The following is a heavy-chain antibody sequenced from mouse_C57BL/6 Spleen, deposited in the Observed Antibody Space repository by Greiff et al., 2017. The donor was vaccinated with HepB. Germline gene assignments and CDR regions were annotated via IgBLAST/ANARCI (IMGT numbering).Heavy chain of an antibody. CDR3: ARHLSTMVTAFGY. CDR1: GFTFSDYG. D-gene: IGHD2-2*01. Sequence: EVQVVESGGGLVKPGGSLKLSCAASGFTFSDYGMHWVRQAPEKGLEWVAYISSGSSTIYYADTVKGRFTISRDNAKNTLFLQMTSLRSEDTAMYYCARHLSTMVTAFGYWGQGTTLTVSS. V-gene: IGHV5-17*01. J-gene: IGHJ2*01. CDR2: ISSGSSTI.